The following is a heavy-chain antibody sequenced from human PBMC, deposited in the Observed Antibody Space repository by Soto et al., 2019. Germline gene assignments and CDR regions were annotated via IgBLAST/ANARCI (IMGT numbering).Heavy chain of an antibody. CDR1: GDSVSSNSAA. J-gene: IGHJ4*02. Sequence: QVQLQQSGPGLVKPSQTLSLTCAISGDSVSSNSAAWNWIRQSPSRGLEWLGRTYYRSKWYNDYALSVKSRITINPDTSKSQLSLQLNSVTPEDTAVYYCARASRVGDTRVSYFDYWCQGTRVTVSS. CDR3: ARASRVGDTRVSYFDY. CDR2: TYYRSKWYN. D-gene: IGHD1-26*01. V-gene: IGHV6-1*01.